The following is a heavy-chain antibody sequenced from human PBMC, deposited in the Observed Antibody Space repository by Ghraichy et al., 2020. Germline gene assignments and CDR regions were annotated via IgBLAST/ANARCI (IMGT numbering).Heavy chain of an antibody. J-gene: IGHJ3*02. CDR3: AREWLFNDAFDI. Sequence: ASVKVSCKASGYTFTSYDINWVRQATGQGLEWMGWMNPNSGNTGYAQKFQGRVTMTRNTSISTAYMELSSLRSEDTAVYYCAREWLFNDAFDIWGQGTMVTVSS. V-gene: IGHV1-8*01. D-gene: IGHD3-22*01. CDR1: GYTFTSYD. CDR2: MNPNSGNT.